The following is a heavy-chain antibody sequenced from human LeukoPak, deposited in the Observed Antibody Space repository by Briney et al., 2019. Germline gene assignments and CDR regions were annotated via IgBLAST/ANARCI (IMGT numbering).Heavy chain of an antibody. CDR3: AKSTWSTYYFDY. Sequence: GGSLRLSCAASGFTFSSYAMNWVRQAPGKGLEWVSSISSSSSYIYYADSVKGRFTISRDNAKNSLYLQMNSLRAEDTAVYYCAKSTWSTYYFDYWGQGTLVTVSS. CDR2: ISSSSSYI. CDR1: GFTFSSYA. V-gene: IGHV3-21*06. J-gene: IGHJ4*02. D-gene: IGHD5/OR15-5a*01.